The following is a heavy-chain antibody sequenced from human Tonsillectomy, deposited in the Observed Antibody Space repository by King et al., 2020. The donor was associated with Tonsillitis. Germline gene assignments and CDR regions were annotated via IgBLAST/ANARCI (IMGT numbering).Heavy chain of an antibody. CDR2: IIPIFGAT. V-gene: IGHV1-69*01. D-gene: IGHD2-15*01. CDR1: GGTFNNYR. J-gene: IGHJ6*02. Sequence: VQLVESGAEVKKPGSSLKVSCKASGGTFNNYRISWVRQAPGQGLEWMGGIIPIFGATNYAQKFQGRVTITADESKRTAYMERSSLRSDDTAVYYCARRGIINYGMDVWGQGTTVIVSS. CDR3: ARRGIINYGMDV.